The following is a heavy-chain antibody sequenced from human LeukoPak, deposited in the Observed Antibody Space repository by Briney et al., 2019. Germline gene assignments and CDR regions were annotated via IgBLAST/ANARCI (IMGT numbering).Heavy chain of an antibody. D-gene: IGHD6-19*01. CDR1: GGSISSYY. V-gene: IGHV4-59*01. Sequence: SETLSLTCTVSGGSISSYYWSWIRQPPGKGLEWIGYIYYSGSTNYNPSLKSRVTISVDTSKNQFSLKLSSVTAADTAVYYCARALPRNGWYYYYYGMDVWGQGTTVTVSS. CDR3: ARALPRNGWYYYYYGMDV. J-gene: IGHJ6*02. CDR2: IYYSGST.